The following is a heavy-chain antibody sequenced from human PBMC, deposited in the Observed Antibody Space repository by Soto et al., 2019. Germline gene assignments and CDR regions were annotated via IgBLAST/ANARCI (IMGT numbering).Heavy chain of an antibody. CDR1: GGSISSSSYY. CDR3: ARQRKNVLRFLEWLSFDY. J-gene: IGHJ4*02. Sequence: LQLQESGPGLVKPSETLSLTCTVSGGSISSSSYYWGWIRQPPGKGLEWIGSIYYSGSTYYNPSLKGRVTISVDTSKSQFSLKMSSMTAADTAVYYCARQRKNVLRFLEWLSFDYSGQGTLVTVSS. D-gene: IGHD3-3*01. V-gene: IGHV4-39*01. CDR2: IYYSGST.